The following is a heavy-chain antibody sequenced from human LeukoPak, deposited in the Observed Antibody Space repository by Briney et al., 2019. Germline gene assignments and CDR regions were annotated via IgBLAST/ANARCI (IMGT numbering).Heavy chain of an antibody. CDR1: GFTFSDYA. J-gene: IGHJ6*02. Sequence: PGGSLRLSCAASGFTFSDYAMNWVRQPPGKGLEWIGSIYHSGSTYYNPSLKSRVAISVDTSKNQFSLELSSVTATDTAVYFCARHPRYGGTPYAMDVWGQGTTVTVSS. V-gene: IGHV4-38-2*01. CDR3: ARHPRYGGTPYAMDV. D-gene: IGHD4-23*01. CDR2: IYHSGST.